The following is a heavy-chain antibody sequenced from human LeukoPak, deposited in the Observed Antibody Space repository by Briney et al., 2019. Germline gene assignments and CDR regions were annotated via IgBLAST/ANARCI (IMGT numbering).Heavy chain of an antibody. D-gene: IGHD2/OR15-2a*01. CDR3: ASFRED. V-gene: IGHV3-7*01. Sequence: GGSLRLSCAASGFTFSSHWMSWVRQAPGKGLEWVANIKEDGSEKYYVDSVKGRFTISRDNANNSLYLQMNSLRAEDTAVYYCASFREDWGQGTLVTVSS. CDR1: GFTFSSHW. J-gene: IGHJ4*02. CDR2: IKEDGSEK.